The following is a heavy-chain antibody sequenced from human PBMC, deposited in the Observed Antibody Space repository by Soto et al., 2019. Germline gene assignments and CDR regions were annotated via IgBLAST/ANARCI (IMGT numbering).Heavy chain of an antibody. D-gene: IGHD4-17*01. CDR1: GGSFSGYY. Sequence: SETLSLTCAVYGGSFSGYYWSWIRQPPGKGLEWIGEINHSGSTNYNPSLKSRVTISVDTSKNQFSLKLGSVTAADTAVYYCARGRGLRYYYYYYMDVWGKGTTVTVSS. CDR3: ARGRGLRYYYYYYMDV. J-gene: IGHJ6*03. CDR2: INHSGST. V-gene: IGHV4-34*01.